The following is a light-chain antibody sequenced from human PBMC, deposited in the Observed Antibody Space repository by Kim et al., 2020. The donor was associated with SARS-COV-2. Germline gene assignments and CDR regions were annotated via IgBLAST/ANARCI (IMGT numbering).Light chain of an antibody. CDR3: QAWNSTTVV. J-gene: IGLJ3*02. CDR1: ELGDRY. Sequence: SYELTQPPSVSVSPGQTASIACSGDELGDRYVCWYQQKAGQSPLLVIYQDKKRPSGIPERFSGSNSGNTPTLTISGTQASDEAHYYCQAWNSTTVVFGGG. CDR2: QDK. V-gene: IGLV3-1*01.